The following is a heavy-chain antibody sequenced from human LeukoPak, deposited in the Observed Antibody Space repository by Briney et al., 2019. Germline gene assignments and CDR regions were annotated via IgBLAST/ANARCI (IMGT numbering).Heavy chain of an antibody. CDR3: ARSSAYYNVAYI. V-gene: IGHV1-46*01. CDR2: IHPSGGST. D-gene: IGHD3-9*01. J-gene: IGHJ3*02. Sequence: VASVKVSFTTSGYTFTSYSIHWVRHAPGQGLEWLGIIHPSGGSTTYAQKFQGRVTMTTDTSTSTVYMELTSLRSDDTAVYYCARSSAYYNVAYIWGRGTMVTVSS. CDR1: GYTFTSYS.